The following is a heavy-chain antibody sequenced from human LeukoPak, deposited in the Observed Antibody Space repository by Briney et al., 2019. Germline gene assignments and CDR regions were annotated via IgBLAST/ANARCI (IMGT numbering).Heavy chain of an antibody. Sequence: GASVTVSCKSAGYTFTIYGISWVRHAPAQGLEWMGWISAYNGNTNYAQKLQGRVTMTTDTSTSTAYMELRSLRSDDTAAYYCARVQEAAAGYLPYYYYYGMDVWGQGTTVTVSS. CDR3: ARVQEAAAGYLPYYYYYGMDV. CDR2: ISAYNGNT. J-gene: IGHJ6*02. V-gene: IGHV1-18*01. D-gene: IGHD6-13*01. CDR1: GYTFTIYG.